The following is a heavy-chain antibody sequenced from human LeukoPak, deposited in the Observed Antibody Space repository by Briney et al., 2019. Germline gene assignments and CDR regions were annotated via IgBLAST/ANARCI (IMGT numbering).Heavy chain of an antibody. CDR1: GGSVSSYY. J-gene: IGHJ4*02. Sequence: SSETLSLTCSVSGGSVSSYYWSWIRQPPGKGLEWIGYIYYSGSTNYNPSLKSRVTISVDTSKNQFSLKLSSVTAADTAVYYCARGNGISGSGFDYWGQGTLVTVSS. CDR3: ARGNGISGSGFDY. CDR2: IYYSGST. V-gene: IGHV4-59*02. D-gene: IGHD1-20*01.